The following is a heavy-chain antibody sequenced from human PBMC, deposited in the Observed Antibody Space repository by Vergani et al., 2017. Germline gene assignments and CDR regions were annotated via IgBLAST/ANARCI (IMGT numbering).Heavy chain of an antibody. D-gene: IGHD2-2*01. CDR1: GYTFTSYG. CDR3: ARDPDIVVVPAAPYYYYYYGMDV. CDR2: ISAYNGNT. Sequence: QVQLVQSGAEVKKPGASVTVSCKASGYTFTSYGISWVRQAPGQGLEWMGWISAYNGNTNYAQKLQGRVTMTTDTSTSTAYMELRSLRSDDTAVYYCARDPDIVVVPAAPYYYYYYGMDVWSQGTTVTVSS. J-gene: IGHJ6*02. V-gene: IGHV1-18*04.